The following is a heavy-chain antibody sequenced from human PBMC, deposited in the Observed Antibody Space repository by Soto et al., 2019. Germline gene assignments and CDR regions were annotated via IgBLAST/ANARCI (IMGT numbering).Heavy chain of an antibody. D-gene: IGHD5-12*01. CDR2: ISGSGGST. CDR3: ARGDGYDPYSYFDY. CDR1: GFTFSNYA. Sequence: GGSLRLSCAASGFTFSNYAMTWVRQAPGKGLEWVSAISGSGGSTYYADSVKGRFTISRDNSKNTLYLQMNSLGADDTAVYYCARGDGYDPYSYFDYWGRGILVTVSS. V-gene: IGHV3-23*01. J-gene: IGHJ4*02.